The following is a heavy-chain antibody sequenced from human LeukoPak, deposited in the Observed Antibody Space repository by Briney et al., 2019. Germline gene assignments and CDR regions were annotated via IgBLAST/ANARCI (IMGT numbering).Heavy chain of an antibody. CDR1: GFTFIDYG. J-gene: IGHJ4*02. V-gene: IGHV3-33*01. CDR3: ARDDCSSTSCLAV. Sequence: PGRSLRLSCATSGFTFIDYGFHWVRQAPGKGLEWVAVIWYDGTKKYYEDSVKGRFTISRDDSKNTLFLQMDSLRAEDTAIYYCARDDCSSTSCLAVWGPGTLVTVSS. D-gene: IGHD2-2*01. CDR2: IWYDGTKK.